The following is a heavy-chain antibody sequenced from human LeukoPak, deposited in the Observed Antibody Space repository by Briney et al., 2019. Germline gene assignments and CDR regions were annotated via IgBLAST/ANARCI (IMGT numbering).Heavy chain of an antibody. CDR1: GFTLSYYA. D-gene: IGHD6-19*01. V-gene: IGHV3-23*01. J-gene: IGHJ4*02. CDR2: ISGSSDIT. CDR3: AKNKGGGWQYYFDY. Sequence: GGSLRLSCAASGFTLSYYAMSWVRQAPGKGLEWVSGISGSSDITYYADSVKGRFTISRDNSKNTLYLRMNSLRAEDTAVYYCAKNKGGGWQYYFDYWGQGTLVTVSS.